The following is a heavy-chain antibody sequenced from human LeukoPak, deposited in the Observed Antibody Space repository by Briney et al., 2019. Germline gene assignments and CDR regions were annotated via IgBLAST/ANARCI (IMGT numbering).Heavy chain of an antibody. CDR1: GFTFSSYA. Sequence: ARSLRLSCAASGFTFSSYAMHWVRQAPGKALEWVAVISYDGSNKYYADSVKGRFTISRDKSKNTLYLQMNSLRPEDTAVYYCAREAYCSGGSCYEHFQHWGQGTLVTVSS. V-gene: IGHV3-30-3*01. D-gene: IGHD2-15*01. CDR2: ISYDGSNK. CDR3: AREAYCSGGSCYEHFQH. J-gene: IGHJ1*01.